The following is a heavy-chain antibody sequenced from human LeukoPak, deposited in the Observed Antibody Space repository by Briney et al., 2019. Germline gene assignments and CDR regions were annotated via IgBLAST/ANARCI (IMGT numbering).Heavy chain of an antibody. CDR3: ARGLGIFDY. V-gene: IGHV4-34*01. Sequence: SETLSLTCAVYGGSFSGYYCSWIRQPPGKGLEWIGEINHSGSTNYNPSLKSRVTISVDTSKNQFSLKLSSVTAADTAVYYCARGLGIFDYWGQGTLVTVSS. CDR2: INHSGST. D-gene: IGHD7-27*01. J-gene: IGHJ4*02. CDR1: GGSFSGYY.